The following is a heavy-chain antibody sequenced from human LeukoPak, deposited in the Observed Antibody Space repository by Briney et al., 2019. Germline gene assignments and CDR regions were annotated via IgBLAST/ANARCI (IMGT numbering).Heavy chain of an antibody. CDR1: GYTFTSYY. D-gene: IGHD3-3*01. J-gene: IGHJ5*02. Sequence: ASVKVSCKASGYTFTSYYMHWVRQAPGQGLEWMGIINPSGGSTSYAQKFQGRVTMTRDTSTSTVYMELSSLRSEDTAVYYCARDRPAAYYDFWSGPFPAVNWFDPWGQGTLVTVSS. CDR3: ARDRPAAYYDFWSGPFPAVNWFDP. CDR2: INPSGGST. V-gene: IGHV1-46*01.